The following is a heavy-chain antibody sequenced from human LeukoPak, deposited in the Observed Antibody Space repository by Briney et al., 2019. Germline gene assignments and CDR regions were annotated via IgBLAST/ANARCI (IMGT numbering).Heavy chain of an antibody. D-gene: IGHD5-12*01. J-gene: IGHJ4*02. CDR1: GFTFSSYG. CDR2: IWYDGSNK. CDR3: ARFGYLMYYFDY. Sequence: GGSLRLSCAASGFTFSSYGMHWVRQAPGKGLEWVAVIWYDGSNKYYADSVKGRFTISRDNSKNTLYLQMNSLRAEDTAVYYCARFGYLMYYFDYWGQGTLVTVSS. V-gene: IGHV3-30*19.